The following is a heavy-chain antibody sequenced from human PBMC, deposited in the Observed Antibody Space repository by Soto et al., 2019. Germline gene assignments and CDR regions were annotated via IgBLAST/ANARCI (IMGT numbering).Heavy chain of an antibody. CDR3: TTLASGHFDS. V-gene: IGHV4-39*01. J-gene: IGHJ4*02. D-gene: IGHD2-8*02. Sequence: QLRESGPGLLKPSETLSLTCNVSGGSISSPSYNWGWVRQPPGKGPEWIGTVFYSGTTQYNPSLRSSLARWVDTSKSLVSLTLTSVTAADTAVYYCTTLASGHFDSWGQGAQVTVSS. CDR1: GGSISSPSYN. CDR2: VFYSGTT.